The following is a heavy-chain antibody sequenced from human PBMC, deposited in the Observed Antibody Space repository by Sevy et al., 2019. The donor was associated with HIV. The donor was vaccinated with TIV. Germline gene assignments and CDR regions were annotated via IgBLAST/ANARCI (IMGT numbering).Heavy chain of an antibody. Sequence: SETLSLTCTVSGGSISGTYWTWIRQPAGKGLEWIGTFYSSGNTDYNPSLKSRVTMSVDTSKNQFSLNLSSVTAADTAVYYCARRSYTGSSFWYFDLWGRGTLVTVSS. J-gene: IGHJ2*01. V-gene: IGHV4-4*07. D-gene: IGHD1-26*01. CDR2: FYSSGNT. CDR3: ARRSYTGSSFWYFDL. CDR1: GGSISGTY.